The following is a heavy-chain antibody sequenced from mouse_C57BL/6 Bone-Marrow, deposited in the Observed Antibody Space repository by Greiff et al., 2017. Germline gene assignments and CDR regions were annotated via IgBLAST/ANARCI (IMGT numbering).Heavy chain of an antibody. CDR1: GYTFTSYW. D-gene: IGHD2-4*01. V-gene: IGHV1-50*01. CDR3: ARRGDYGGFAY. CDR2: IDPSDSYT. J-gene: IGHJ3*01. Sequence: VQLQQPGAELVKPGASVKLSCKASGYTFTSYWMQWVKQRPGQGLEWIGEIDPSDSYTNYNQKFKGKATLTVDTSSITAYMQLSSLTSEDAAVYYCARRGDYGGFAYWGQGTLVTVSA.